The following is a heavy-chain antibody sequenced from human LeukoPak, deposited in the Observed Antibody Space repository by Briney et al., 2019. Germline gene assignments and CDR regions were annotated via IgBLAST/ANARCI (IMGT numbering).Heavy chain of an antibody. Sequence: PSETLSLTCALYGGSFNDYYWTWIRQPPGKGLEWSGEINHSGGTDYNPSLRSRVTISVDPSKNQLSLQLSSVTAAETRVYYCARVSGVMFSFGGVISYFDYWGQGTLITVSS. CDR3: ARVSGVMFSFGGVISYFDY. CDR2: INHSGGT. V-gene: IGHV4-34*01. J-gene: IGHJ4*02. D-gene: IGHD3-16*02. CDR1: GGSFNDYY.